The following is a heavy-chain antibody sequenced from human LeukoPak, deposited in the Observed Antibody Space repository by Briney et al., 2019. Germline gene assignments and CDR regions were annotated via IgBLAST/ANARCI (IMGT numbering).Heavy chain of an antibody. J-gene: IGHJ4*02. Sequence: WGSLRLSCAASGFTFSSYWMHWVRQVPGKGLVWVSRINSDGSSTSYADSVKGRFTISRDNAKNSLYLQMNSLRAEDTAVYYCARGTGYTYAFTGRERTKSRLDYWGQGTLVTVSS. V-gene: IGHV3-74*01. CDR3: ARGTGYTYAFTGRERTKSRLDY. CDR2: INSDGSST. D-gene: IGHD5-18*01. CDR1: GFTFSSYW.